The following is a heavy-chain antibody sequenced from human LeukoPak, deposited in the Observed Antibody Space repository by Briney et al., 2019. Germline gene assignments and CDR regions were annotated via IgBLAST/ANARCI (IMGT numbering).Heavy chain of an antibody. Sequence: SDSLSLTCGVSGVPFSNYYWSWVRQSPTQGLEWIGESNHSGYTNYNPSLKSRVTMSIDTSKNQFSLKLTSVTAADAGVYYCTRAVAGHPDWGQGTLVTVSS. CDR3: TRAVAGHPD. CDR2: SNHSGYT. CDR1: GVPFSNYY. D-gene: IGHD6-19*01. J-gene: IGHJ4*02. V-gene: IGHV4-34*01.